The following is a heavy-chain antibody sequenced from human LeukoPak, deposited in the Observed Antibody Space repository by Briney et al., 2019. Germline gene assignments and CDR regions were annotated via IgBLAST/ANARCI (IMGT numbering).Heavy chain of an antibody. J-gene: IGHJ4*02. CDR3: ARDLTTTSDY. V-gene: IGHV3-48*03. D-gene: IGHD4-17*01. CDR2: ISPSGSTI. CDR1: GFIFSIYE. Sequence: GGSLRLSCVASGFIFSIYEMNWVRQAPGKGLEWISSISPSGSTIYYADSVKGRFTISRDNAQNSLYLQMNSLRAEDTAVYYCARDLTTTSDYWGQGTLVTVSS.